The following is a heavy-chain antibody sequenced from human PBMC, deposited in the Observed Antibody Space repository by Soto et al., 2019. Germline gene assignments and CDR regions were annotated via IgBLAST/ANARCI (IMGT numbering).Heavy chain of an antibody. J-gene: IGHJ6*02. Sequence: QVQLVQSGAEVKKPGASVKVSCKASGYTFTSYDINWVRQATGQGLEWMGWMNPNSDNTGYAQKFQGRVTVTRNTSISTDYIELSSLRSEDTAVYYCAREKTSYGMDVWGQGTTVTVSS. CDR1: GYTFTSYD. CDR3: AREKTSYGMDV. CDR2: MNPNSDNT. V-gene: IGHV1-8*01.